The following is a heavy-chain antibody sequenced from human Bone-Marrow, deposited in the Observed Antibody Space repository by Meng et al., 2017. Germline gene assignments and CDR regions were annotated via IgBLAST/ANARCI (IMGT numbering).Heavy chain of an antibody. D-gene: IGHD6-19*01. CDR3: AASPGWWRIDS. Sequence: VQLEESGPGLVKPSGTLSLTRGVSCASVSSGYWWTWVRQPPGKGLEWIGEFHHSGTTNYNPSLRSRVTISVDTSKNQFSLRLTSVTAADTAVYYCAASPGWWRIDSWGQGTLVTVSS. V-gene: IGHV4-4*02. J-gene: IGHJ4*02. CDR2: FHHSGTT. CDR1: CASVSSGYW.